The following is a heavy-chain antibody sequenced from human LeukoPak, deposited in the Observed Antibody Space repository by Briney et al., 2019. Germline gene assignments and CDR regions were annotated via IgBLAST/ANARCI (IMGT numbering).Heavy chain of an antibody. J-gene: IGHJ4*02. Sequence: SETLSLTCTVSGGSISSGDYYWSWIRQPPGKGLEWIGYIYYSGSTYYNPSLKSRVTISVDTSKNQFSLKLSSVTAADTAVYYCARGQQRYYFDYWGQGTLVTVS. CDR1: GGSISSGDYY. CDR2: IYYSGST. CDR3: ARGQQRYYFDY. V-gene: IGHV4-30-4*08. D-gene: IGHD6-13*01.